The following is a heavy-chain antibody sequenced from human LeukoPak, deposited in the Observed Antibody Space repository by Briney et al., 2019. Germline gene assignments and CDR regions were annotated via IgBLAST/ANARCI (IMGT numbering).Heavy chain of an antibody. J-gene: IGHJ4*02. D-gene: IGHD4-17*01. V-gene: IGHV3-74*01. Sequence: GGSLRLSCAASGFTFSSYWMHWVRQAPGKGLVWVSRINSDGSSTTYGDSVKGRFTISRDNAKNTLYLQMNSLRAEDTAVYYCARAPDYGDYSTPFDYWGQGTLVTASS. CDR2: INSDGSST. CDR3: ARAPDYGDYSTPFDY. CDR1: GFTFSSYW.